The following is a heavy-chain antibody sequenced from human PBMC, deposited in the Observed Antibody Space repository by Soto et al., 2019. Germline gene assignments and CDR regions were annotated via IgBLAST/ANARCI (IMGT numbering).Heavy chain of an antibody. CDR1: GFSFSSYP. CDR3: VKKGTDPYNHIDV. CDR2: ISSGSGVI. J-gene: IGHJ6*03. V-gene: IGHV3-23*01. D-gene: IGHD1-1*01. Sequence: GGSLRLSCAASGFSFSSYPMNWVRQAPGKGLEWVSAISSGSGVIYYADSVKGRFTISRDNSKSTLFLQLNSLRAEDAAVYYCVKKGTDPYNHIDVWGKGTTVTVSS.